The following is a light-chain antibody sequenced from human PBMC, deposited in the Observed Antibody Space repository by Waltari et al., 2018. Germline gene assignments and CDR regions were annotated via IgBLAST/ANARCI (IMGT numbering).Light chain of an antibody. J-gene: IGKJ2*01. CDR2: KAS. Sequence: DIQVTQSPSTLSASLGDRVTITCRTSQSISSWLAWYQQKPWKAPKILLKKASSLESGVPSRFTGSGSGTEFTLTISSLQPDDFATYYCQQYNNYPYTFGQGTKLEIK. V-gene: IGKV1-5*03. CDR1: QSISSW. CDR3: QQYNNYPYT.